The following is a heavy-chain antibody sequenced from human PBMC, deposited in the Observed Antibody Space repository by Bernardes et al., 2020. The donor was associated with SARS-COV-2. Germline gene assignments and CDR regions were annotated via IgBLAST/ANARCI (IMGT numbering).Heavy chain of an antibody. J-gene: IGHJ4*02. CDR2: IYYSGST. CDR1: SGSISSSSYY. V-gene: IGHV4-39*01. CDR3: ARLTPKDDFDY. Sequence: SETLSLTCTVSSGSISSSSYYWGWIRQPPGKGLEWIGSIYYSGSTYYNPSLKSRVTISVDTSKNQFSLKLSSVTAADTAVYYCARLTPKDDFDYWGQGTLVTVSS.